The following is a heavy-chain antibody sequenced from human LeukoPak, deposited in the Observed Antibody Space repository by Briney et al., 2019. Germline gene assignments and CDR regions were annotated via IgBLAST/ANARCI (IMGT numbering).Heavy chain of an antibody. D-gene: IGHD6-19*01. CDR3: AKAGYTSGWYDYYCLDV. CDR2: IYSGGTI. Sequence: GGSLRLSCAASGFTVSSNYMSWVRQAPGKGLEWVSVIYSGGTIYYAESVKGRFTISRDNSKNTLYLQLNSLRTEDTAVYYCAKAGYTSGWYDYYCLDVWGKGTSVTISS. J-gene: IGHJ6*03. V-gene: IGHV3-66*01. CDR1: GFTVSSNY.